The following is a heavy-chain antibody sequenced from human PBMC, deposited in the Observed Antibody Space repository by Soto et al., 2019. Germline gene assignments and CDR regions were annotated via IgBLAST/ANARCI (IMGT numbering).Heavy chain of an antibody. CDR1: GGSISSYY. J-gene: IGHJ4*02. CDR2: IYYSGST. V-gene: IGHV4-59*08. CDR3: ARLPSRTATYYFDY. D-gene: IGHD1-1*01. Sequence: PSETLSLTCSVSGGSISSYYWSWIRQPPGKGLEWIGYIYYSGSTNYNPSLKSRVTISVDTSKNQFSLKLSSVTAADTAVYYCARLPSRTATYYFDYWGQGTLVTVSS.